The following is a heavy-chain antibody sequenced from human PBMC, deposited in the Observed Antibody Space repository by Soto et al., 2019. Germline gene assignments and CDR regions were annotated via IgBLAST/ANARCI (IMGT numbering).Heavy chain of an antibody. J-gene: IGHJ6*02. CDR1: GGSFSGYY. CDR2: INHSGST. CDR3: ARRWWDGSGSYITNYYYYGMDV. V-gene: IGHV4-34*01. Sequence: QVQLQQWGAGLLKPSETLSLTCAVYGGSFSGYYWSWIRQPPGKGLEWIGEINHSGSTNYNPSLKSRVTISVDTSKNQFSLKLSSVTAADTAVYYCARRWWDGSGSYITNYYYYGMDVWGQGTTVTVSS. D-gene: IGHD3-10*01.